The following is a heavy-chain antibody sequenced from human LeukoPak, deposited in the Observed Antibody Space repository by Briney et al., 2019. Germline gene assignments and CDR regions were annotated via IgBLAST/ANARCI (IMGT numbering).Heavy chain of an antibody. D-gene: IGHD2-2*01. CDR1: GFTFSSYS. CDR3: ASSDCSSTSCMLDY. V-gene: IGHV3-21*01. Sequence: KAGGSLRLSCAASGFTFSSYSMNWVRQAPGKGLEWVSSISSSSSYIYYADSVKGRFTISRDNAKNSLYLQMNSLRAEDTAVYYCASSDCSSTSCMLDYWGQGTLVTVSS. J-gene: IGHJ4*02. CDR2: ISSSSSYI.